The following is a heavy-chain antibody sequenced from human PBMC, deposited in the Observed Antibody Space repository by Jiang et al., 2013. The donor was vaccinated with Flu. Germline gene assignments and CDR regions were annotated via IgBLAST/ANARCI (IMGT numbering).Heavy chain of an antibody. Sequence: LLKPSETLSLTCTVSGGSISSSSYYWGWIRQPPGKGLEWIGSIYYSGSTYYNPSLKSRVTISVDTSKNQFSLKLSSVTAADTAVYYCARQKGEYYYGSGSSFDYWGQGTLVTVSS. CDR1: GGSISSSSYY. J-gene: IGHJ4*02. CDR3: ARQKGEYYYGSGSSFDY. CDR2: IYYSGST. D-gene: IGHD3-10*01. V-gene: IGHV4-39*01.